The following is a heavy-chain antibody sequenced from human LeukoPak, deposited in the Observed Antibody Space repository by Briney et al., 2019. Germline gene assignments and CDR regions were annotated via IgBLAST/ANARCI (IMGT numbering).Heavy chain of an antibody. CDR1: GYTFTSYA. V-gene: IGHV7-4-1*02. CDR2: INTNTGNP. D-gene: IGHD3-16*02. J-gene: IGHJ5*02. CDR3: ARAYQRLGGLSFPDQ. Sequence: GASVKVSCKASGYTFTSYAMNWVRQAPGQGLEWMGWINTNTGNPTYAQSFTGRFVFSLDTSVSTAYLQISSLKAEDTAVYYCARAYQRLGGLSFPDQWGQGTLVSVSS.